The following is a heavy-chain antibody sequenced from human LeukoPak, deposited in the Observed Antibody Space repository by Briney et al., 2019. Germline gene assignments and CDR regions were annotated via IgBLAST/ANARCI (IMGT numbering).Heavy chain of an antibody. Sequence: PGGSLRLSCAASGSTFSSNAMTWVRQAPGKGLEWVAAISGSRGNTYYADSVKGRFTISRDNSKNTLYLQMNSLRAEDTAVYYCAKDYCSGGTCYYEVWGQGTLVTVTS. D-gene: IGHD2-15*01. V-gene: IGHV3-23*01. J-gene: IGHJ4*02. CDR3: AKDYCSGGTCYYEV. CDR1: GSTFSSNA. CDR2: ISGSRGNT.